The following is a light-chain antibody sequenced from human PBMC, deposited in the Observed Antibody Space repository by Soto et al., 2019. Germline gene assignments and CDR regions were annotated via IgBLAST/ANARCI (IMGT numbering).Light chain of an antibody. CDR1: QNLYSSY. Sequence: VLTQSPGTLSLSPGERATLSCRASQNLYSSYLAWYQQKPGQAPRLLIYGASRRATGIPDRFSASGSGTDFTLTITRLEPEDFAMYYCQDYGDSPYTFGQGTKLEIK. CDR2: GAS. V-gene: IGKV3-20*01. CDR3: QDYGDSPYT. J-gene: IGKJ2*01.